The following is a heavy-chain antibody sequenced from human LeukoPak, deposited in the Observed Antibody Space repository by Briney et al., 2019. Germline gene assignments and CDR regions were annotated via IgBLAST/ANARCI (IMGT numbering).Heavy chain of an antibody. V-gene: IGHV3-23*01. CDR1: GFTFSSYA. CDR2: ISGSGGST. CDR3: AKGPTDTAMAMGALD. D-gene: IGHD5-18*01. Sequence: GRSLRLSCAASGFTFSSYAMHWVRQAPGKGLEWVSAISGSGGSTYYADSVKGRFTISRDNSKNTVDLQMNSLRAEDTAVYYCAKGPTDTAMAMGALDWGQGTLVTVSS. J-gene: IGHJ4*02.